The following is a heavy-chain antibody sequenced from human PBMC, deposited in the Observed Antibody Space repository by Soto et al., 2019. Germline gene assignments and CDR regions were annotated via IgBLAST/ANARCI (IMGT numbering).Heavy chain of an antibody. V-gene: IGHV1-18*04. J-gene: IGHJ6*02. Sequence: KVSGTASGYNCANIGIGWLRQATGQGLEWMGWISAYNGNTNYAQKLQGRVTMTTDTSTSTAYMELRSLRSDDTAVYYCVRDIVPGRRSGGNGVDVLGQGTTDTVSS. CDR2: ISAYNGNT. CDR1: GYNCANIG. D-gene: IGHD6-25*01. CDR3: VRDIVPGRRSGGNGVDV.